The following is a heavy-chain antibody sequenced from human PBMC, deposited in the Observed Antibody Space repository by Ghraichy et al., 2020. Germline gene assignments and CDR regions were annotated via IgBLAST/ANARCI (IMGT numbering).Heavy chain of an antibody. CDR1: GGSVSSGSYY. J-gene: IGHJ6*02. CDR3: ASYGDHIGYYYYGMDV. V-gene: IGHV4-61*01. D-gene: IGHD4-17*01. Sequence: SETQSLTCTVSGGSVSSGSYYWSWIRPPPGKGLEWIGYIYYSGSTNYNPSLKSRVTISVDTSKNQFSLKLSSVTAADTAVYYCASYGDHIGYYYYGMDVWGQGTTVTVSS. CDR2: IYYSGST.